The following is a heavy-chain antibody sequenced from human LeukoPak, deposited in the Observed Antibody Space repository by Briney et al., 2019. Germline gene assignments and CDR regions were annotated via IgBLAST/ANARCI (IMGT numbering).Heavy chain of an antibody. CDR2: IYTSGST. V-gene: IGHV4-4*09. D-gene: IGHD3-22*01. CDR1: GDSLSSHF. CDR3: ARTTITYYYDSSGYSVQPYYMDV. J-gene: IGHJ6*03. Sequence: SETLSLTCTVSGDSLSSHFWSWIRQPPGKGLEWIGYIYTSGSTNYNPSLKSRVTISVDTSKNQFSLKLSSATAADTAVYYCARTTITYYYDSSGYSVQPYYMDVWGKGTTVTVSS.